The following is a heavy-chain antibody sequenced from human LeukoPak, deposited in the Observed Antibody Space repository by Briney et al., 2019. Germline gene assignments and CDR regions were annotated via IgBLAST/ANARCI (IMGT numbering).Heavy chain of an antibody. V-gene: IGHV3-33*01. CDR1: GFTFSNHG. Sequence: GGSLRLSCAASGFTFSNHGMHWVRQAPGKGLEWVAVIWYDGSNKYYVDSVKGRFTISRDNSKNTLYLQMNSLRAEDTAVYSCARDESDASDIWGQGTMVTVSS. CDR2: IWYDGSNK. J-gene: IGHJ3*02. CDR3: ARDESDASDI.